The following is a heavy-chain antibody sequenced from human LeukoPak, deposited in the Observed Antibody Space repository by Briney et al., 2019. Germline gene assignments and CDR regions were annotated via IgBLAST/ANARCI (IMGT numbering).Heavy chain of an antibody. D-gene: IGHD2-2*01. V-gene: IGHV7-4-1*02. CDR2: INTNTGNP. CDR3: ARTSWHPYYYGMDA. J-gene: IGHJ6*02. Sequence: GASVKVSCKASGYTFTSYAMNWVRQAPGQGLEWMGWINTNTGNPTYAQGFTGRFVFSLDTSVSTAYLQISSLKAEDTAVYYCARTSWHPYYYGMDAWGQGTMVTVSS. CDR1: GYTFTSYA.